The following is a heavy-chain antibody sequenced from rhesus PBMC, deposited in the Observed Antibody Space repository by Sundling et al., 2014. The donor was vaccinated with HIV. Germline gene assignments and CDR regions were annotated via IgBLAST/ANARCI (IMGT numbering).Heavy chain of an antibody. CDR1: GFTFSDYY. Sequence: EVQLLESGGGLVQPGGSLRLSCVASGFTFSDYYMDWVRQAPGKGLEWVSSISGSSNTTLYPDSVKGRFTISRDNAKNTVYLQMNSLRAEDTAVYYCASQLAYWGQGVLVTVSS. D-gene: IGHD2-2*01. CDR3: ASQLAY. J-gene: IGHJ4*01. CDR2: ISGSSNTT. V-gene: IGHV3-110*01.